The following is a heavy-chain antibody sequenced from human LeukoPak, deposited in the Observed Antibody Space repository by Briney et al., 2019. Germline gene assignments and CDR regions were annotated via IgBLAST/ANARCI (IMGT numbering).Heavy chain of an antibody. V-gene: IGHV5-51*01. CDR3: ARQVSGVWGSYRYFDY. Sequence: GESLKISCKGSGYSFTSYWIGWVRQMPGKGLEWMGIIYPGDSDARYSPSFQGQVTISADKSISTAYLQWSSLKASDTAMYYCARQVSGVWGSYRYFDYWGQGTLVTVSS. CDR2: IYPGDSDA. CDR1: GYSFTSYW. J-gene: IGHJ4*02. D-gene: IGHD3-16*02.